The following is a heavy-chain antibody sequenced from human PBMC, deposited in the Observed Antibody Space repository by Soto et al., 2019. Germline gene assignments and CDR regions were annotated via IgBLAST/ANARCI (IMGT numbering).Heavy chain of an antibody. J-gene: IGHJ4*02. Sequence: PGGSLRLSCAASGFTFSSYAMSWVRQAPGKGLEWVSAISGSGGSTYYADSVKGRFTISRDNSKNTLYLQMNSLRAEDTAVYYCAMTQRFLEWLPDCWGQGTLVTVSS. D-gene: IGHD3-3*01. CDR1: GFTFSSYA. CDR3: AMTQRFLEWLPDC. V-gene: IGHV3-23*01. CDR2: ISGSGGST.